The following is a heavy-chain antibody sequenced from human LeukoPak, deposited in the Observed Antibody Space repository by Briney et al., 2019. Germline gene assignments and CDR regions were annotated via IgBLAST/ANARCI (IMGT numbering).Heavy chain of an antibody. D-gene: IGHD3-9*01. J-gene: IGHJ4*02. Sequence: GGSLRLSCVVSGFTFNSYAMTWVRQAPGQGLEWVANIKSDGSEKYYVDSVKGRFTISRDNAKSLYLQMNSLRAEDTAVYYCARIRADILTGNYIDYWGQGTLVTVSS. CDR1: GFTFNSYA. CDR2: IKSDGSEK. CDR3: ARIRADILTGNYIDY. V-gene: IGHV3-7*01.